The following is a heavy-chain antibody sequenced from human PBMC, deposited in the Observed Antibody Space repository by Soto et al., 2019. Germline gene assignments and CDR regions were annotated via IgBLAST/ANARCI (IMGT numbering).Heavy chain of an antibody. J-gene: IGHJ4*02. Sequence: SETLSLTCAVSGGSISSGGYSWNWIRQPPGKGLEWIGYIYHSGSTYYNPSLKSRVSISVDTSKNQFSLKLSSVTAADTAVYYCARHSSSWPIFDYWGQGTLVTVSS. CDR2: IYHSGST. D-gene: IGHD6-13*01. CDR1: GGSISSGGYS. CDR3: ARHSSSWPIFDY. V-gene: IGHV4-30-2*01.